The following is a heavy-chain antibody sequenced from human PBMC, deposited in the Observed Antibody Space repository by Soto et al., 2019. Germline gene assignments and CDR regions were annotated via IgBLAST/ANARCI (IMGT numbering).Heavy chain of an antibody. CDR3: ARTPYGDNVDY. Sequence: ASVKVSCKASGYTFTSYDINWVRQATGQGLEWMGWMNPNSGNTGYAQKFQGRFTMARNTSISTAYMELSSLISEDTAVYYCARTPYGDNVDYWGQGTLVTVSS. CDR2: MNPNSGNT. J-gene: IGHJ4*02. CDR1: GYTFTSYD. V-gene: IGHV1-8*01. D-gene: IGHD4-17*01.